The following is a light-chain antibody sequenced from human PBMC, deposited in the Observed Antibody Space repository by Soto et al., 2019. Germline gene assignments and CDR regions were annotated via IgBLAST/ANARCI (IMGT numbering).Light chain of an antibody. CDR1: QSVSSN. CDR2: GAS. J-gene: IGKJ4*01. Sequence: EIVMTQSPATLSVSPGESATLSCRASQSVSSNLARYQQKPGQDPRLLIYGASTRATGIPARFSGSGPGTEFTLTISSLQSEDFAVYYCQQYNNWPPPLTFGGGTKVEIK. CDR3: QQYNNWPPPLT. V-gene: IGKV3-15*01.